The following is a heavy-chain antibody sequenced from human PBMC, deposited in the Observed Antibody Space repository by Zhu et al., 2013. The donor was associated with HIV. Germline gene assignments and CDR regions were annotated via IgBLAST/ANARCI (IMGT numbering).Heavy chain of an antibody. V-gene: IGHV4-38-2*02. CDR3: ARDSGNYIAVAGTFDY. D-gene: IGHD6-19*01. CDR2: IYHSGST. J-gene: IGHJ4*02. CDR1: GYSISSGYY. Sequence: QVQLQESGPGLVKPSETLSLTCTVSGYSISSGYYWGWIRQPPGKGLEWIGSIYHSGSTYYNPSLKSRVTISVDTSKNQFSLKLSSVTAADTAVYYCARDSGNYIAVAGTFDYWGQGTLVTVSS.